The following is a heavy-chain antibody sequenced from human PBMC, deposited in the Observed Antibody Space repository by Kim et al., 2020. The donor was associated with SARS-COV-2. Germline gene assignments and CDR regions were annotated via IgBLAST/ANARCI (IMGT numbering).Heavy chain of an antibody. CDR2: STGSGGGT. CDR1: GFTFSNYA. Sequence: GGSLRLSCAASGFTFSNYAMTWVRQAPGKGLEWVSSSTGSGGGTYYAVSVKDRFSVSRDNSENTMSLQMSSLRVDDTAVYYCAKGKGTGTVDWFDPWGQGTLVTVSS. CDR3: AKGKGTGTVDWFDP. J-gene: IGHJ5*02. V-gene: IGHV3-23*01. D-gene: IGHD4-17*01.